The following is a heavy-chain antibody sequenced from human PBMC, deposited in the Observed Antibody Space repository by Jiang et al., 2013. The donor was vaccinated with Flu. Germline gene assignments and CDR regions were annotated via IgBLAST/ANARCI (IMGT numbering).Heavy chain of an antibody. J-gene: IGHJ4*02. CDR2: ISGSGGST. CDR1: GFTFSSYA. CDR3: AKDGRGLWDSSGYDY. D-gene: IGHD3-22*01. V-gene: IGHV3-23*01. Sequence: AASGFTFSSYAMSWVRQAPGKGLEWVSAISGSGGSTYYADSVKGRFTISRDNSKNTLYLQMNSLRAEDTAVYYCAKDGRGLWDSSGYDYWGQGTLVTVSS.